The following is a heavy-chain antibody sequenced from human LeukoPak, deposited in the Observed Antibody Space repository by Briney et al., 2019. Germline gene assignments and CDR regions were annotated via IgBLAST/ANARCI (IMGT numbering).Heavy chain of an antibody. CDR1: GYSISSGYY. CDR2: IYHSGST. CDR3: ARRRPGYYYYYMDV. Sequence: SETLSLTCTVSGYSISSGYYWGWIRQPPGKGLEWIGSIYHSGSTNYNPSLKCRVTISVDTSKNQFSLKLSSVTAADTAVYYCARRRPGYYYYYMDVWGKGTTVTISS. V-gene: IGHV4-38-2*02. J-gene: IGHJ6*03.